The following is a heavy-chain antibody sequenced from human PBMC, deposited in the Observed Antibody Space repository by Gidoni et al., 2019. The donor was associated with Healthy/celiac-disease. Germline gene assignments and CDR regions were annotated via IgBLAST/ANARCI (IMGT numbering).Heavy chain of an antibody. J-gene: IGHJ3*02. V-gene: IGHV3-48*01. CDR3: ARQRFRYSSGYFDAFDI. CDR1: GFTFSSYR. D-gene: IGHD3-22*01. Sequence: EVQLVESGGGLVQPGGSLRLSCAASGFTFSSYRMNWVRQAPGKGLEWVSYISSSSSTIYYADSVKGRFTISRDNAKNSLYLQMNSLRAEDTAVYYCARQRFRYSSGYFDAFDIWGQGTMVTVSS. CDR2: ISSSSSTI.